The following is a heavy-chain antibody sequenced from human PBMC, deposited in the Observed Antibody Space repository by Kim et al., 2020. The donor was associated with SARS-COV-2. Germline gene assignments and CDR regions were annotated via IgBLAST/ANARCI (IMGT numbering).Heavy chain of an antibody. CDR2: ISYDGSNK. J-gene: IGHJ4*01. V-gene: IGHV3-30*18. D-gene: IGHD3-10*01. CDR3: AKDHLLLLWFGGPIDY. CDR1: GFTFSSYG. Sequence: GGSLRLSCAASGFTFSSYGMHWVRQAPGKGLEWVAVISYDGSNKYYADSVKGRFTISRDNSKNTLYLQMNSLRAEDTAVYYCAKDHLLLLWFGGPIDYWG.